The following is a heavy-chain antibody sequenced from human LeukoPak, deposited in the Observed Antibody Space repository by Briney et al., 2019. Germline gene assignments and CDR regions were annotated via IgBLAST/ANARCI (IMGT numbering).Heavy chain of an antibody. CDR2: ISNYNGNT. CDR1: GYTFTSSG. CDR3: ARDERRVASPSFDY. V-gene: IGHV1-18*01. Sequence: ASVKVSCKASGYTFTSSGISRGRQAPGQGLEWWGWISNYNGNTNYAQNLQGRVTVTADTYTSTAYMELRSLRSDDTAVYYCARDERRVASPSFDYWGQGTLVTVSS. J-gene: IGHJ4*02.